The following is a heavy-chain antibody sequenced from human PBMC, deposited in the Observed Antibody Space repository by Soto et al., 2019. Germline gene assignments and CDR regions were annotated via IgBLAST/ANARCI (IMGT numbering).Heavy chain of an antibody. CDR2: INWNGGST. V-gene: IGHV3-20*04. Sequence: PGGSLRLSCAASGFTFDDYGMSWVRQAPGKGLEWVSGINWNGGSTGYADSVKGRFTISRDNAKNSLYLQMNSLRAEDTALYYCARAEGRLFTARGYYLPLDYWGQGTLVTVSS. J-gene: IGHJ4*02. CDR1: GFTFDDYG. D-gene: IGHD3-22*01. CDR3: ARAEGRLFTARGYYLPLDY.